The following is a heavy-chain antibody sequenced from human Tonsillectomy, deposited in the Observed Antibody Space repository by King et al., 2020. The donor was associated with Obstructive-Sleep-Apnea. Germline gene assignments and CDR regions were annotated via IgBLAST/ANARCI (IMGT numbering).Heavy chain of an antibody. CDR2: ISGSGGST. J-gene: IGHJ5*02. V-gene: IGHV3-23*04. CDR3: AKDRVGNDFWGYNWFDP. Sequence: VQLVESGGGLVQPGGSLRLSCAASGFTFSSYAMSWVRQAPGKGLEWVSAISGSGGSTYYADSVKGRFTISRDNSKNTPDLQMNSLRAEDTAVYYFAKDRVGNDFWGYNWFDPWGQGTLVTVSS. D-gene: IGHD3-3*01. CDR1: GFTFSSYA.